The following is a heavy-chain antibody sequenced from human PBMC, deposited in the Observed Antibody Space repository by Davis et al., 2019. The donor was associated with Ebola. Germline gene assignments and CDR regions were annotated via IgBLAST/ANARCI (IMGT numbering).Heavy chain of an antibody. D-gene: IGHD4-17*01. CDR3: AREGAVTTGALSY. CDR2: IYYSGST. CDR1: GGSISSYY. V-gene: IGHV4-4*07. J-gene: IGHJ4*02. Sequence: PSETLSLTCTVSGGSISSYYWSWIRQPAGKGLEWIGSIYYSGSTYYNPSLKSRVTISLDTSKNQFSLKLSSVTAADTAVYYCAREGAVTTGALSYWGQGTLVTVSS.